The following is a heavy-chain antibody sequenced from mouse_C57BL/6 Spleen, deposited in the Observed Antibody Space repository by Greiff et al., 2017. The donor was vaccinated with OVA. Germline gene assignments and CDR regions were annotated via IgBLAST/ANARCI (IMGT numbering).Heavy chain of an antibody. V-gene: IGHV1-69*01. CDR1: GYTFTSYW. D-gene: IGHD3-2*02. CDR3: ARTPVDSSGYWFAY. Sequence: VQLQQPGAELVMPGASVKLSCKASGYTFTSYWMHWVKQRPGQGLEWIGEIDPSDSYTNYNQKFKGKSTLTVDKPSSTAYMQLSSLTSEDSAVYYCARTPVDSSGYWFAYWGQGTLVTVSA. CDR2: IDPSDSYT. J-gene: IGHJ3*01.